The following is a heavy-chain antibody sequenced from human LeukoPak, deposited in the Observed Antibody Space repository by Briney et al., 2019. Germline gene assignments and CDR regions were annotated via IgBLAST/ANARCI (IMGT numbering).Heavy chain of an antibody. CDR2: INPNSGGT. CDR1: GYTFTSYD. Sequence: ASVKVSCKASGYTFTSYDNNWVRQAPGQGLEWMGWINPNSGGTNYAQKFQGRVTMTRDTSISTAYMELSRLRSDDTAVYYCAREDIVVVVAAGHFDYWGQGTLVTVSS. V-gene: IGHV1-2*02. CDR3: AREDIVVVVAAGHFDY. J-gene: IGHJ4*02. D-gene: IGHD2-15*01.